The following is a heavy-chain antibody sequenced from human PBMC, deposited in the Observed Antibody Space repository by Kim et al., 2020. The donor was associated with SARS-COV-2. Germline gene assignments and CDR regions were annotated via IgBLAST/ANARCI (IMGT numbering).Heavy chain of an antibody. V-gene: IGHV3-7*01. Sequence: GGSLRLSCVVSGFTFSGHWMRWVRQAPGKGLEWVANIKKDGSEKHYVDTVTGRVTITIDNAKSSLYPQLHSLRAKTTDASYCARAPAMVATYSYGVDVWG. CDR2: IKKDGSEK. CDR3: ARAPAMVATYSYGVDV. J-gene: IGHJ6*01. CDR1: GFTFSGHW. D-gene: IGHD5-18*01.